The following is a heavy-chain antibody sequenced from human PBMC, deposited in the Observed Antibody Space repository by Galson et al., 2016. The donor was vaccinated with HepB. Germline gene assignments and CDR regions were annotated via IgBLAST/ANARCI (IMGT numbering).Heavy chain of an antibody. CDR1: GGTFSRSP. CDR2: IHPSGAYT. V-gene: IGHV1-46*01. J-gene: IGHJ4*02. D-gene: IGHD3-3*01. Sequence: SVKVSCKASGGTFSRSPITWVRLAPGQGLQWLGTIHPSGAYTTYAQRFDGRVTMTRDTATNTVYMELRALTSKDTAVYYCARANYNLWTGYYSGLDHWGQGALVTVSS. CDR3: ARANYNLWTGYYSGLDH.